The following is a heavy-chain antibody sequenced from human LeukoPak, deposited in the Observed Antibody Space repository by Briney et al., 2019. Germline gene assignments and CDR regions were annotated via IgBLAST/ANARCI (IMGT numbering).Heavy chain of an antibody. CDR3: ARQAGDNYYYYMDV. D-gene: IGHD7-27*01. CDR1: RYNFPIYW. J-gene: IGHJ6*03. Sequence: GESLKISCQGSRYNFPIYWIGWVRQMPGQGLEWMGIIYPDDSNTIYGPSFQGQVTISADKSINTAYLEWSSLKASDTAIYYCARQAGDNYYYYMDVWGKGTTVTVSS. CDR2: IYPDDSNT. V-gene: IGHV5-51*01.